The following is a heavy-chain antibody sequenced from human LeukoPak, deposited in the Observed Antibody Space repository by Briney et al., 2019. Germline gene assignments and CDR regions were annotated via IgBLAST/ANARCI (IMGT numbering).Heavy chain of an antibody. Sequence: GGSLRLSCAASGFTFSNYWMTWVRQAPGKGLEWVANIRPDGSEKYYVDSVKGRFTISRDNAKKSLYLQMNSLRAEDTAVYYCARVTVRYFDWLPRSHNWFDPWGQGTLVTVSS. CDR1: GFTFSNYW. CDR2: IRPDGSEK. J-gene: IGHJ5*02. D-gene: IGHD3-9*01. V-gene: IGHV3-7*01. CDR3: ARVTVRYFDWLPRSHNWFDP.